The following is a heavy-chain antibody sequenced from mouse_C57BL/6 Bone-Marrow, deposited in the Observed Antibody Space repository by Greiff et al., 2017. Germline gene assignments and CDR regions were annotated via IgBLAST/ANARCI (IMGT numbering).Heavy chain of an antibody. CDR3: ARVGYDGY. Sequence: QVQLQQPGAELVKPGASVKLSCKASGYTFTSYWMPWVKQRPGQGLEWIGMIPPNSGSTNYNEKFKSKATLTVDKASSTAYMQLSSLTSEDSAVYYGARVGYDGYWGQGTTLTVSS. J-gene: IGHJ2*01. D-gene: IGHD2-2*01. V-gene: IGHV1-64*01. CDR2: IPPNSGST. CDR1: GYTFTSYW.